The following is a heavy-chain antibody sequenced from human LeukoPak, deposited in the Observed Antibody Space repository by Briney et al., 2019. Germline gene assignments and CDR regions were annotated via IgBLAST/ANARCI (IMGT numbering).Heavy chain of an antibody. CDR3: ARGVVRGSSWCPVIDY. CDR1: GGSISSYY. J-gene: IGHJ4*02. Sequence: SETLSLTCTVSGGSISSYYWSWIRQPPGKGLEWIAYIYYSGSTNYSPSLKSRVTISVDRSKNKFSLKLNSVTPADTAVYYCARGVVRGSSWCPVIDYWGQGTLVTVSS. CDR2: IYYSGST. D-gene: IGHD6-13*01. V-gene: IGHV4-59*01.